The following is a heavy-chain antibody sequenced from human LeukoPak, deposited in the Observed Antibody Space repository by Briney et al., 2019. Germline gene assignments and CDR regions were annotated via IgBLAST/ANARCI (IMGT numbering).Heavy chain of an antibody. J-gene: IGHJ4*02. V-gene: IGHV3-15*01. CDR3: TKDYAH. CDR2: IKSKTDGGTA. D-gene: IGHD2-2*01. Sequence: GGSLRLSCAASGFTFSNAWMSWVRQAPGKELEWVGRIKSKTDGGTADYAAPVKGRFTISRDDSKDTQFLQMNSLKIEDTAVYYCTKDYAHWGQGTLVTVSS. CDR1: GFTFSNAW.